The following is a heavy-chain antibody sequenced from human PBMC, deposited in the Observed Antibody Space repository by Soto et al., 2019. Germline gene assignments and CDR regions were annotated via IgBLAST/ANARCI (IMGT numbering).Heavy chain of an antibody. CDR3: ARGLHSLFDY. Sequence: GGSLRLSCAASGFTFSNYGMHWVRQAPGKGLEWVAVMWYDGNNKYYADSVKGRFTISRDNSNNTLYVQMTSLRAEDTAVYYCARGLHSLFDYWGQGTLVTVSS. V-gene: IGHV3-33*01. J-gene: IGHJ4*02. CDR1: GFTFSNYG. D-gene: IGHD2-21*01. CDR2: MWYDGNNK.